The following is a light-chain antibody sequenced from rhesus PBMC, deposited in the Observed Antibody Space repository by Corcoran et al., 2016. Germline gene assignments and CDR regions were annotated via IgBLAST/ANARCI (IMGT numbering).Light chain of an antibody. CDR3: QQYGSRPLT. CDR2: KAS. Sequence: DIQMTQSPSSLSASVGDTVTITCRASQGISIGLAWYQQKPGKAPKLLIYKASNLHSGDPSRFSGNGSWTDFTLTIRSLQSEDFATYYCQQYGSRPLTFGGGTKVALK. J-gene: IGKJ4*01. CDR1: QGISIG. V-gene: IGKV1-22*01.